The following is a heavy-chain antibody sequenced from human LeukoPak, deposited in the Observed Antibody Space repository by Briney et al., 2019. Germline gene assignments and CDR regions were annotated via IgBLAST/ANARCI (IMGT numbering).Heavy chain of an antibody. CDR1: GFTVSSNY. Sequence: PGGSLRLSCAASGFTVSSNYMSWVRQAPGKGLEWVSAISGSGGSTYYADSVKGRFTISRDNSKNTLYLQMNSLRAEDTAVYYCATFPRIAARHLYYFDYWGQGTLVTVSS. CDR2: ISGSGGST. J-gene: IGHJ4*02. CDR3: ATFPRIAARHLYYFDY. D-gene: IGHD6-6*01. V-gene: IGHV3-23*01.